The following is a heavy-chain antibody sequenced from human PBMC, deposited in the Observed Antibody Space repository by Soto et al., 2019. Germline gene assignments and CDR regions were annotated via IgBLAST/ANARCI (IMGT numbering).Heavy chain of an antibody. V-gene: IGHV5-51*01. CDR3: ARHSTYSSGWYWFDP. D-gene: IGHD6-19*01. Sequence: GESLKISCKGSGYSFTSYWIGWVRQMPGKGLEWMGIIYPGDSDTRYSPSFQGQVTISADKSISTAYLQWSSLKASDTAMHYCARHSTYSSGWYWFDPWGQGTLVTVSS. J-gene: IGHJ5*02. CDR1: GYSFTSYW. CDR2: IYPGDSDT.